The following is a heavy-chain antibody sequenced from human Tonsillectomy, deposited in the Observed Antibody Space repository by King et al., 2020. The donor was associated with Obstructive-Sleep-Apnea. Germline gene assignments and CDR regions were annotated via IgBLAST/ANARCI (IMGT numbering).Heavy chain of an antibody. CDR2: ITPFNGNT. Sequence: QLVQSGVEVKKTGSSVKVSCKASGYTFSHRYLHWVRQAPGQALEWMGWITPFNGNTQYAQKFQDRIVIARDRSMSAVYMELSSLRPEDTAMYYCARSGGYYYDTSGWDYFDYWGHGTLVTVSS. V-gene: IGHV1-45*02. J-gene: IGHJ4*01. CDR1: GYTFSHRY. D-gene: IGHD3-22*01. CDR3: ARSGGYYYDTSGWDYFDY.